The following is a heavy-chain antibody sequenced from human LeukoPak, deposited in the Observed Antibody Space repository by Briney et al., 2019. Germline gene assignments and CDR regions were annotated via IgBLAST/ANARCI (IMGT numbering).Heavy chain of an antibody. CDR3: ARVLLNGGDY. CDR1: GGTFSSYA. V-gene: IGHV1-69*13. J-gene: IGHJ4*02. D-gene: IGHD7-27*01. CDR2: IIPIFGTA. Sequence: SVKVSCKASGGTFSSYAISWVRQAPGQGLEWMGGIIPIFGTANYAQKFQGRVTITADESTSTAYMELRSPRSDDTAVYYCARVLLNGGDYWGQGTLVTVSS.